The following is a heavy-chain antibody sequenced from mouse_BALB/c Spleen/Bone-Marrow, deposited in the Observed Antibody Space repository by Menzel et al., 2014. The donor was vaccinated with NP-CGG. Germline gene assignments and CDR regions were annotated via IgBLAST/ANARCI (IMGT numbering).Heavy chain of an antibody. Sequence: VQLKESGGGLVQPGGSLKLSCETSGFTFSDYYMYWVRQTQEKGLEWVEYISNGGGRTYYPDTVKGRFTISRDNAKNTLYLQMSRLKSEDTAMYYCARGLYYRPFAYWGQGTLVTVSA. CDR3: ARGLYYRPFAY. CDR2: ISNGGGRT. D-gene: IGHD2-14*01. CDR1: GFTFSDYY. J-gene: IGHJ3*01. V-gene: IGHV5-12*02.